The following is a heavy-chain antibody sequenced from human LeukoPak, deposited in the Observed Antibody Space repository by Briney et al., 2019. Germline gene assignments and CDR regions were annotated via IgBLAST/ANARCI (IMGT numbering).Heavy chain of an antibody. V-gene: IGHV3-74*01. CDR3: AVPRIGNYYGMDV. CDR2: INNDGSGA. D-gene: IGHD3-10*01. Sequence: GGSLRLSCAASGFTFSSNWMHWVRQAPGKGLVWASRINNDGSGAIYADSVKGRFTISRDNAKNTLYLQMNSLRAEDTAVYYCAVPRIGNYYGMDVWGQGTTVTVSS. J-gene: IGHJ6*02. CDR1: GFTFSSNW.